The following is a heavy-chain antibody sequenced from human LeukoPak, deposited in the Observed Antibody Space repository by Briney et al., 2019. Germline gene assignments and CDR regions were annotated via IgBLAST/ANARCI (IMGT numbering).Heavy chain of an antibody. D-gene: IGHD6-6*01. CDR1: GFTVSTSY. J-gene: IGHJ3*02. V-gene: IGHV3-66*01. CDR3: ASYRYGSSFAFDI. CDR2: IYSGGST. Sequence: GGSLRLSCGASGFTVSTSYMSWVRQAPGKGLEWVSIIYSGGSTYYADSVKGRFTISRDNSKNTLYLQMNSLRAEDTAVYYCASYRYGSSFAFDIWGQGKMVTVSS.